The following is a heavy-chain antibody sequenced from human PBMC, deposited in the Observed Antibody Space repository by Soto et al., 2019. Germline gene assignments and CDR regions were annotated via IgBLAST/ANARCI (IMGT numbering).Heavy chain of an antibody. CDR1: GFAFYTYG. V-gene: IGHV3-33*01. CDR2: IWYDGSLK. CDR3: ARIGCTGDNCKRYAYYAMYV. D-gene: IGHD2-8*02. Sequence: QVQLVESGGGVVQPGRSLRLSCAASGFAFYTYGMHWVRQAPGKGLEWVAIIWYDGSLKYYADSVKGRFTISRDNPKNPLYLQMNRLRAEDTAVSYCARIGCTGDNCKRYAYYAMYVWGQGNTVTVSS. J-gene: IGHJ6*02.